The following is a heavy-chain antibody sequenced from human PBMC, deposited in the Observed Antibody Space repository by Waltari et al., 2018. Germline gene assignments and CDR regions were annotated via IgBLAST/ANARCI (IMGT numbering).Heavy chain of an antibody. D-gene: IGHD6-19*01. CDR2: INPNSGGT. CDR1: GHPFTGYY. V-gene: IGHV1-2*02. Sequence: QVQLVQSGSEVRKPGSSVNDSCRASGHPFTGYYMHWVRQAPGQGLEWMGWINPNSGGTNYAQKFQGRVTMTRDTSISTAYMELSRLRSDDTAVYYCARGQWLARDAFDIWGQGTMVTVSS. CDR3: ARGQWLARDAFDI. J-gene: IGHJ3*02.